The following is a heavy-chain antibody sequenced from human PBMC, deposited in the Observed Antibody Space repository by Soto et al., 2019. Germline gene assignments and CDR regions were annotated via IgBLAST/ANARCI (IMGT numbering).Heavy chain of an antibody. D-gene: IGHD6-13*01. CDR3: AHRRMAAAGPYYFDY. CDR1: GFSLSTSGVG. CDR2: IYWDDDK. Sequence: QITLKESGPTLVKPTQTLTLTCTFSGFSLSTSGVGVGWIRQPPGKALEWLALIYWDDDKRYSPSLKSRLTITKDTSKNQVVLTMTNMDPVDTATYYCAHRRMAAAGPYYFDYWGQGTLVTVSS. J-gene: IGHJ4*02. V-gene: IGHV2-5*02.